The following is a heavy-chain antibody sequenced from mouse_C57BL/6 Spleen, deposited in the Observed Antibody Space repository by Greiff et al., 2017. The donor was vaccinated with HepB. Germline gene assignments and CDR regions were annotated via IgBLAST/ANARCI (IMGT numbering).Heavy chain of an antibody. CDR1: GFTFPDYY. D-gene: IGHD2-3*01. V-gene: IGHV7-3*01. CDR3: ASSYDGYYESCFAY. J-gene: IGHJ3*01. CDR2: IRNKANGYTT. Sequence: EVKLMESGGGLVQPGGSLSLSCAASGFTFPDYYMSWVRQPPGKALEWLGFIRNKANGYTTEYSASVKGRFTIASDNSQSILYLQMNALRAEDSATYYCASSYDGYYESCFAYWGQGTLVTVSA.